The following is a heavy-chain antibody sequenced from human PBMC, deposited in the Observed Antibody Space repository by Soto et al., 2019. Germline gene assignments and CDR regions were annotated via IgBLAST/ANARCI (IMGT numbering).Heavy chain of an antibody. Sequence: GASVKVSCKASGYTFTGDYMHWVRQAPGQGLEWMGWINPNSGGTNYAQKFQGWVTMTRDTSISTAYMELSRLRSDDTAVYYCARGTVSWFGELSHYGMDVWGQGTTVTVSS. J-gene: IGHJ6*02. V-gene: IGHV1-2*04. CDR2: INPNSGGT. CDR1: GYTFTGDY. CDR3: ARGTVSWFGELSHYGMDV. D-gene: IGHD3-10*01.